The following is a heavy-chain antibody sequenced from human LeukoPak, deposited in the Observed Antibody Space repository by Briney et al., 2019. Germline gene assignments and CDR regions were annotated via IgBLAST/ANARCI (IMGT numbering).Heavy chain of an antibody. CDR3: ARDTNKAMDY. Sequence: PSETLSLTCTVSGGSISSSSYYWGWIRQPPGKGLEWIGSIYYSGSTYYNPSLKSRVTISVDTSKNQFSLKLSSVTAADTAVYYCARDTNKAMDYWGQGTLVTVSS. J-gene: IGHJ4*02. D-gene: IGHD5-18*01. V-gene: IGHV4-39*02. CDR2: IYYSGST. CDR1: GGSISSSSYY.